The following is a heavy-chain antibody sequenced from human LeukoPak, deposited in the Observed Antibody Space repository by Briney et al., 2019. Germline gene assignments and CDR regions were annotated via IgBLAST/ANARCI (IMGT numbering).Heavy chain of an antibody. Sequence: SETLSLTCTVSGGSISSSSYYWGWIRQPPGKGLEWIGSIYYSGSTNYNPSLKSRVTISVDTSKNQFSLKLSSVTAADTAVYYCARHARYSGDFDIWGQGTMVTVSS. J-gene: IGHJ3*02. D-gene: IGHD1-26*01. CDR3: ARHARYSGDFDI. CDR2: IYYSGST. CDR1: GGSISSSSYY. V-gene: IGHV4-39*01.